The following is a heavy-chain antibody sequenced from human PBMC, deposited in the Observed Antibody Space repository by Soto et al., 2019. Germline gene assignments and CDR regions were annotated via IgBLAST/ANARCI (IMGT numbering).Heavy chain of an antibody. V-gene: IGHV1-46*01. CDR2: VNPNGETT. CDR3: ASVTTIWSN. D-gene: IGHD2-21*02. J-gene: IGHJ4*02. CDR1: GYSSSNYY. Sequence: QVQVVQSGAEVKEPGASVKVSCKASGYSSSNYYTHWVRQAPGQGLEWMGIVNPNGETTNYAQRVQGRVALTRDTSTNTDYMDLSRLTSDDTASYFCASVTTIWSNWGQGTLVTVSS.